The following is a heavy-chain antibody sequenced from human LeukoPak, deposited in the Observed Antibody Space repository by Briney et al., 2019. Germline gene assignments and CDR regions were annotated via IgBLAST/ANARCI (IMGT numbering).Heavy chain of an antibody. J-gene: IGHJ4*02. D-gene: IGHD5-18*01. CDR3: AKQYNYGYFEY. CDR1: GFTFSTYT. V-gene: IGHV3-23*01. CDR2: ISGSGGRT. Sequence: GGSLRLSCVASGFTFSTYTMNWVRQAPGKGLEWVSVISGSGGRTDYADSVKGRFTISRDNSKNTLYLQMNSLRAEDTAVYYCAKQYNYGYFEYWGQGTLVTVSS.